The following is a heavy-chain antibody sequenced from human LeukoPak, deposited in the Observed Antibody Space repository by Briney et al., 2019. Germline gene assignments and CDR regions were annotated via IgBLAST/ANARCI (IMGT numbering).Heavy chain of an antibody. Sequence: PGGSLRLSCAGSGFTFSMYSMNWVRQAPGKGLQWVASVSGSGFTNYVNSLRGRFTISRDNAKNSLYLQMNSLRAEDTAVYYCARDAVVVAATLDWGQGTLVTVSS. CDR2: VSGSGFT. CDR1: GFTFSMYS. D-gene: IGHD2-15*01. CDR3: ARDAVVVAATLD. V-gene: IGHV3-21*01. J-gene: IGHJ4*02.